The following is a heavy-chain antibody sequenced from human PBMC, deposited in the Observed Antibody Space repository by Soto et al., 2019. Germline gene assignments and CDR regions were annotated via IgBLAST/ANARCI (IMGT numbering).Heavy chain of an antibody. V-gene: IGHV3-33*01. D-gene: IGHD2-2*01. CDR3: ARLGYCSSTSCHRYYCYGMDP. CDR1: GFTFSSYG. CDR2: IWYDGSNK. Sequence: AGGSLRPSCAASGFTFSSYGMHWVRQAPGKGLEWVAVIWYDGSNKYYADSVKGRFTISRDNSKNTLYLQKNSLRAEDTAVYYCARLGYCSSTSCHRYYCYGMDPWGQGTLVTVSS. J-gene: IGHJ5*02.